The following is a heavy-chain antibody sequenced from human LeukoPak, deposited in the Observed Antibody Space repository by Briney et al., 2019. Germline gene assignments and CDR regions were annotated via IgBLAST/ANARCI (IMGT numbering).Heavy chain of an antibody. J-gene: IGHJ3*02. D-gene: IGHD2-2*01. CDR2: MNPNSGNT. V-gene: IGHV1-8*01. CDR1: GYTFTSYD. CDR3: ALSASPAPLCFI. Sequence: GASVKVSCKASGYTFTSYDINWVRQATGQGLEWMGWMNPNSGNTGYAQKFQGRVTMTRNTSISTAYMELSSLRSEDTAVCYCALSASPAPLCFIWGQGTMVTVSS.